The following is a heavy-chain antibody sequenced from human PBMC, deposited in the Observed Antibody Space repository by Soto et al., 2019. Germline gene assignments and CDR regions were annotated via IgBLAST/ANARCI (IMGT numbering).Heavy chain of an antibody. D-gene: IGHD3-10*01. Sequence: LRLSCAASGFTFSSYSMSWVRRAPGKGLEWVSAISGSGGSTYYADSVKGRFTISRDNSKNTLYLQMNSLGAEDTAVYYCAKDFRGVRSDDAFDIWGQGTMVTVSS. CDR1: GFTFSSYS. CDR2: ISGSGGST. J-gene: IGHJ3*02. V-gene: IGHV3-23*01. CDR3: AKDFRGVRSDDAFDI.